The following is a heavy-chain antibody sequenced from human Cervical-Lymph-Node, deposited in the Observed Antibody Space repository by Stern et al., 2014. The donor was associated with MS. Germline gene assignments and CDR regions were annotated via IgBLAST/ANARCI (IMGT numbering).Heavy chain of an antibody. V-gene: IGHV3-30*18. Sequence: QGQLVEYGGGVVQPGRSLRLSCAGSGFTFSTYGMHWVRQAPGKGLEWVALISNDGSKKYYVDSVKGRFTISRDNAKNTMYVQMNSLRDEDTAVYYCAKDRGSGWSLDYWGQGTLVTVSS. CDR1: GFTFSTYG. J-gene: IGHJ4*02. D-gene: IGHD6-19*01. CDR2: ISNDGSKK. CDR3: AKDRGSGWSLDY.